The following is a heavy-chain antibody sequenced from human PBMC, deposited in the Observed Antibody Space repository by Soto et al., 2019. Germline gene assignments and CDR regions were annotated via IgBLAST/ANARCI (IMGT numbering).Heavy chain of an antibody. V-gene: IGHV3-74*01. CDR1: GFTFSSYW. Sequence: GGSLRLSCAASGFTFSSYWMHWVRQAPGKGLVWVSRINSDGSSTSYADSVKGRFTISRDNAKNTLYLQMNSLRAADTAVYYCASQFRRGSLDYWGQGTLVTVSS. D-gene: IGHD3-10*01. CDR3: ASQFRRGSLDY. J-gene: IGHJ4*02. CDR2: INSDGSST.